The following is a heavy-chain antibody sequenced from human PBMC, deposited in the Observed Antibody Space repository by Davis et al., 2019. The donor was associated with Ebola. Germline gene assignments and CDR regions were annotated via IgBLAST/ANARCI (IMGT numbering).Heavy chain of an antibody. CDR1: GGSISSYN. J-gene: IGHJ5*02. V-gene: IGHV4-59*01. Sequence: MPSETLSLTCNVSGGSISSYNWNWIRQPPGKGLEWIGYIHYSGSTNYNPSLRRRVTISVDTAKNQFSLKLTSVTAADTAIYYCARVDYGDYRDWFDPWGQGTLVTVSS. CDR2: IHYSGST. CDR3: ARVDYGDYRDWFDP. D-gene: IGHD4-17*01.